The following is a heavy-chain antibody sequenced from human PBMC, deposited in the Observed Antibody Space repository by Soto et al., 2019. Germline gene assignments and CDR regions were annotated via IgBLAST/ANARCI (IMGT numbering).Heavy chain of an antibody. J-gene: IGHJ4*02. D-gene: IGHD1-1*01. Sequence: QVQLQESGPGLVKPSETLSLTCTVSSGSISGYYWNWIRQPPGKGLEWIGYIYYSGSTNYNPSLKIRVTISVDTSKNQFSLKLSSVTAADTAVYYCARGVRWKTTFYFDYWGQGTLVTVSS. CDR3: ARGVRWKTTFYFDY. CDR1: SGSISGYY. V-gene: IGHV4-59*01. CDR2: IYYSGST.